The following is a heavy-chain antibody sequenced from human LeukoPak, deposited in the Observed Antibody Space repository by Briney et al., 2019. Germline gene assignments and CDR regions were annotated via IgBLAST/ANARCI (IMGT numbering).Heavy chain of an antibody. D-gene: IGHD4-17*01. CDR2: ITKSGGDT. Sequence: GGSLRLSCAASGFTFSNYAMNWVRQAAGKGLEWVSVITKSGGDTYNTDSVKGRFTISRDNSKNTLYLQMNSLRADDTAVYYCTKDPNGDYVGAFDPWGQGTLVTVSS. CDR1: GFTFSNYA. V-gene: IGHV3-23*01. CDR3: TKDPNGDYVGAFDP. J-gene: IGHJ5*02.